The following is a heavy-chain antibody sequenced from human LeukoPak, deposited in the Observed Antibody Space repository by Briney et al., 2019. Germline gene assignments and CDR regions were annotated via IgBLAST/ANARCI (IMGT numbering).Heavy chain of an antibody. CDR2: ITWNSGMM. V-gene: IGHV3-9*01. D-gene: IGHD3-16*01. CDR3: VRGAPHLASPYYYMDV. J-gene: IGHJ6*03. CDR1: GFTFEDYP. Sequence: GGSLRLSCTASGFTFEDYPMHWVRQVPGKGLEWVSGITWNSGMMDYADSVRGRFTISRDNAKNSLYLQMNSLTVEDTAVYYCVRGAPHLASPYYYMDVWGKGATVPVSS.